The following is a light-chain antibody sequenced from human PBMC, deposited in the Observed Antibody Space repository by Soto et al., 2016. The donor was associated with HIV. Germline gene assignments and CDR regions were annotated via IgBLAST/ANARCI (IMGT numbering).Light chain of an antibody. CDR3: QQSSRTPRT. CDR1: QSISTY. CDR2: DAP. J-gene: IGKJ1*01. V-gene: IGKV1-39*01. Sequence: DIQMTQSPSSLSLSIGDRVSITCRASQSISTYLHWYQQKPGRAPKLLIYDAPSLQSGVPSRFSGRGSGTDFTLTISDLQHEDLATYYCQQSSRTPRTFGQGTKVEI.